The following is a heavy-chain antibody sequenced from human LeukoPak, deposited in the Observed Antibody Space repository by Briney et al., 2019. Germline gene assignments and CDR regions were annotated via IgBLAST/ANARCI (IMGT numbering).Heavy chain of an antibody. CDR3: ARVGGWYFDY. J-gene: IGHJ4*02. Sequence: PGGSLRLSCAASGLTFRSYAMHWVRQAPGKGLEWVAVISYHGSDKYYADSVKGRFTVSRDDSKNTLYLQMHSLRTEDTAVYYCARVGGWYFDYWGQGTLVTVSS. D-gene: IGHD6-19*01. CDR1: GLTFRSYA. CDR2: ISYHGSDK. V-gene: IGHV3-30-3*01.